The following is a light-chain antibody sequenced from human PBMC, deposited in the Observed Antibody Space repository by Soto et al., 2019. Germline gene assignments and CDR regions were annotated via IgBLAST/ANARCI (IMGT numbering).Light chain of an antibody. CDR2: AAS. V-gene: IGKV3-20*01. CDR3: QQYDTSPRT. CDR1: QSVSSNY. J-gene: IGKJ1*01. Sequence: EIVLTQSPGTLSLSPGERATLSCRASQSVSSNYLAWYQQKRGQAPRLLIYAASSRATGIPTRFSGSGSGTDFTLTISRLEPEDFAVYYWQQYDTSPRTFGQGTKVEI.